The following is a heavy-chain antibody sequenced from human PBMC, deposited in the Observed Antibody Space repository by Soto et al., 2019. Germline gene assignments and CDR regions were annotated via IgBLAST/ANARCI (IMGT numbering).Heavy chain of an antibody. CDR3: AGHALQQCVTY. Sequence: SETLCVTWSVFGGSISNSSGRCGWEQKSPGRGLAWIGSLYSARIAYYNPSLESRVRISVDTSQDQFPLKLVSVTAADTALDYCAGHALQQCVTYWGQGTQVTDSS. CDR1: GGSISNSSGR. J-gene: IGHJ4*02. CDR2: LYSARIA. V-gene: IGHV4-39*01. D-gene: IGHD3-16*02.